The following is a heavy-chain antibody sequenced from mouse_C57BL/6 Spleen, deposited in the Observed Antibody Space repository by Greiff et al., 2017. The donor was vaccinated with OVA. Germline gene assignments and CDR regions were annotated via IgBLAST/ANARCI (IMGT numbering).Heavy chain of an antibody. CDR2: IYPGDGDT. CDR1: GYAFSSYW. J-gene: IGHJ3*01. CDR3: ARYNYGSSYGFAY. V-gene: IGHV1-80*01. Sequence: VQLQQSGAELVKPGASVKISCKASGYAFSSYWMNWVKQRPGKGLEWIGQIYPGDGDTNYNGKFKGKATLTADKSSSTAYMQLSSLTSEDSAVYFCARYNYGSSYGFAYWGQGTLVTVSA. D-gene: IGHD1-1*01.